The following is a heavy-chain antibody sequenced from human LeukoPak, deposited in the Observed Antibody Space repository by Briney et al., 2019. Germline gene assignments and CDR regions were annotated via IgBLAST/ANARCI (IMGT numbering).Heavy chain of an antibody. CDR1: GFTFSSYA. Sequence: GGSLRLSCAASGFTFSSYAMSWVRQAPGKGLEWVSAISGSGGSTYYADSVKGRFTISRDNSKNTLYLQMNSLRAEDTAVYYCAKALLREPTTVTKQSVLFYYYYGMDVWGQGTTVTVSS. D-gene: IGHD4-17*01. CDR2: ISGSGGST. V-gene: IGHV3-23*01. J-gene: IGHJ6*02. CDR3: AKALLREPTTVTKQSVLFYYYYGMDV.